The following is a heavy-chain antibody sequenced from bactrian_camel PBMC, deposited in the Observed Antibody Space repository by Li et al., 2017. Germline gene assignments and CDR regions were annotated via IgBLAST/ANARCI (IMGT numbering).Heavy chain of an antibody. J-gene: IGHJ4*01. CDR2: ISTTDDST. Sequence: HVQLVESGGGSVQAGGSLRLSCAVSGTPNNFYCMGWFRRAPGLEREGVAAISTTDDSTDYAGSVLGRFTISRDSAKPVVYLQMNDLKPEDTAMYFCAGRDWGTRTRGNITSGARGPRSPSP. CDR3: AGRDWGTRTRGNITS. D-gene: IGHD5*01. V-gene: IGHV3S63*01. CDR1: GTPNNFYC.